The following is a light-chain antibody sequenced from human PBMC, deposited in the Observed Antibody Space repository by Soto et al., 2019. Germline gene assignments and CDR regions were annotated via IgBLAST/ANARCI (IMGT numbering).Light chain of an antibody. CDR1: SSDVGGYNY. CDR2: EVS. Sequence: QPALTQPPSASGSPGQSVTISCTGTSSDVGGYNYVSWYQQHPGKAPKLMIYEVSKRPSGVPDRFSGSKSGNTASLTVSGLQAEDEADYYCSSYVGSNNLVFGGGTKLTVL. V-gene: IGLV2-8*01. CDR3: SSYVGSNNLV. J-gene: IGLJ2*01.